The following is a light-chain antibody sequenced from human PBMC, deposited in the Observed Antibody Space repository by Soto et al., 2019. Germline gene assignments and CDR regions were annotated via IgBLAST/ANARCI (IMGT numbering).Light chain of an antibody. J-gene: IGKJ5*01. CDR3: QQYYSYPLT. CDR2: GVY. CDR1: QSLRTNS. Sequence: EMVLTQSPGTLSLSLGERATLSCRASQSLRTNSLAWYQQKPGQAPRLLISGVYSRAAGIPARFSGSGSGTEFTLTISSLQSEDFATYYCQQYYSYPLTFGQGTRLEI. V-gene: IGKV3-20*01.